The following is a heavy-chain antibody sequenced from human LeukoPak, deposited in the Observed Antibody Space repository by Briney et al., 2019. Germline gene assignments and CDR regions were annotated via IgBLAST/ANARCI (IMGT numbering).Heavy chain of an antibody. J-gene: IGHJ5*02. CDR2: ISSSGSAI. V-gene: IGHV3-48*03. Sequence: GGSLRLSCAASGFSFSSYEMKWVRRAPGKGLEGVSYISSSGSAIYYADSVKGRFTISRDNSKNTLYLQMNSLTAEDTAVYYCARAPPYSSSWYQNWFHRWGQRTPVTVSS. CDR3: ARAPPYSSSWYQNWFHR. D-gene: IGHD6-13*01. CDR1: GFSFSSYE.